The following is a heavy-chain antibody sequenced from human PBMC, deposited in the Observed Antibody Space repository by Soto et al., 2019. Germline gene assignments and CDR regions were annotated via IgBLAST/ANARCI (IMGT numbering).Heavy chain of an antibody. D-gene: IGHD6-13*01. J-gene: IGHJ5*02. CDR3: ARESSSYNWFDP. CDR2: ISSSSSTI. CDR1: GFTFSSYS. Sequence: GGSLRLSCAASGFTFSSYSMNWVRQAPGKGLKWVSYISSSSSTIYYADSVKGRFTISRDNAKNSLYLQMNSLRDEDTAVYYCARESSSYNWFDPWGQGTLVTVSS. V-gene: IGHV3-48*02.